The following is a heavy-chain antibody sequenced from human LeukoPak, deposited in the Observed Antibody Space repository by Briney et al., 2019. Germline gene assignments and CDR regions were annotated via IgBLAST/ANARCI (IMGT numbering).Heavy chain of an antibody. CDR2: IGGSGDKT. D-gene: IGHD6-19*01. Sequence: GGSLRLSCAASGFTFNRNAISWVRQAPGKGLEWVSTIGGSGDKTFYADSVKGRFTSSRDNSKNILHLQMRSRTGEDTALYYCVXRGDASSGGGDHDYWGQGALVTVSS. V-gene: IGHV3-23*01. CDR3: VXRGDASSGGGDHDY. CDR1: GFTFNRNA. J-gene: IGHJ4*02.